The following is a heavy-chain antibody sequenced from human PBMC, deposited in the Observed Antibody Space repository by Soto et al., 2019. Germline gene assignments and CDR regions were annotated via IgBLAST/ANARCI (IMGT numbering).Heavy chain of an antibody. CDR3: ARGQRFSDCFDP. CDR2: IYSSGNT. J-gene: IGHJ5*02. D-gene: IGHD3-3*01. CDR1: GGTISGYY. V-gene: IGHV4-4*07. Sequence: LSLTCSVSGGTISGYYWTWIRQPAGKGLEWIGRIYSSGNTKYNPSLQSRVTMSLDTSNNQFSLRLTSVTAADTAVYYCARGQRFSDCFDPWGQGTLVTVSS.